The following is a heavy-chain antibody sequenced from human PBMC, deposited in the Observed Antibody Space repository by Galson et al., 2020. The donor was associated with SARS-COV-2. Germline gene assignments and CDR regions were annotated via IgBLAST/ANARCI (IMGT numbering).Heavy chain of an antibody. CDR1: SDTFYNYG. Sequence: ASVKVSCKVSSDTFYNYGTNWLRQAPGQGLEWMGWMGSYNGGTKYAQKLQGRVSMTTDTSTGTAYMELRSLRPDDTAVYYCAFSNSWSSGAYYYLLDVWGQGTTVTVSS. D-gene: IGHD1-26*01. J-gene: IGHJ6*02. CDR3: AFSNSWSSGAYYYLLDV. CDR2: MGSYNGGT. V-gene: IGHV1-18*04.